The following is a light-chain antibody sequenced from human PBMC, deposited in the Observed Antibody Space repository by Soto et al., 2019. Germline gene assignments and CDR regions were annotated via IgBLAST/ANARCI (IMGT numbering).Light chain of an antibody. Sequence: EIVLTQSPATLSLSPGERATLSCRASQSVSRYLAWYQQKPGQAPRLLIYGPSNRATGIPARFSGSGSGTDFTLTISSLEPEDFAVYYCQQRSNWPPITFGQGTRLEIK. CDR3: QQRSNWPPIT. J-gene: IGKJ5*01. CDR1: QSVSRY. V-gene: IGKV3-11*01. CDR2: GPS.